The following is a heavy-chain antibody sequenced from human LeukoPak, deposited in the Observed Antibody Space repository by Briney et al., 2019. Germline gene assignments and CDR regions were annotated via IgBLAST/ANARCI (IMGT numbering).Heavy chain of an antibody. CDR3: ARANSSGYYYLYAFDL. J-gene: IGHJ3*01. D-gene: IGHD3-22*01. Sequence: DSVKGRFTISRDNAKDSLNLQMNSVRAEDTAVYYCARANSSGYYYLYAFDLWGQGTIVTFSS. V-gene: IGHV3-7*01.